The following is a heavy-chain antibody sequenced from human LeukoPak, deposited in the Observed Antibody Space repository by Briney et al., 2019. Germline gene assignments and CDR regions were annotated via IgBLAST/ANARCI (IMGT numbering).Heavy chain of an antibody. CDR3: AKDSRYDFWSGYSDY. CDR2: ISYDGSNK. V-gene: IGHV3-30*18. D-gene: IGHD3-3*01. Sequence: GGSLRLSCAASGFTFSSYGMHWVRQAPGKGLEWVAVISYDGSNKYYADSVKGRFTISRDNSKNTLYLQMNSLRAEDTAVYYCAKDSRYDFWSGYSDYWGQGTLVTVSS. CDR1: GFTFSSYG. J-gene: IGHJ4*02.